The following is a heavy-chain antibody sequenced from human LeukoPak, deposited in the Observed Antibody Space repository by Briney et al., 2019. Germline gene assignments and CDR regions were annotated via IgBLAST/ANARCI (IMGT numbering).Heavy chain of an antibody. V-gene: IGHV1-69*13. J-gene: IGHJ3*02. D-gene: IGHD2-15*01. CDR3: ASPLFCSGGSCYSSAFDI. Sequence: ASVKVSCKASGYTFTSYYMHWVRQAPGQGLEWMGGIIPIFGTANYAQKFQGRVTITADESTSTAYMELSSLRSEDTAVYYCASPLFCSGGSCYSSAFDIWGQGTMVTVSS. CDR1: GYTFTSYY. CDR2: IIPIFGTA.